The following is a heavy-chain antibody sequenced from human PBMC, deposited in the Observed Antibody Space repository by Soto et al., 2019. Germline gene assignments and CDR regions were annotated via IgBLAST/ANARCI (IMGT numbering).Heavy chain of an antibody. CDR3: AREGGSYYYGMDV. J-gene: IGHJ6*02. CDR1: GFTFSSYS. V-gene: IGHV3-21*01. Sequence: LRLSCAASGFTFSSYSMNWVRQAPGKGLEWVSSISSSSSYIYYADSVKGRFTISRDNAKNSLYLQMNSLRAEDTAVYYCAREGGSYYYGMDVWGQGTTVTVPS. CDR2: ISSSSSYI. D-gene: IGHD1-26*01.